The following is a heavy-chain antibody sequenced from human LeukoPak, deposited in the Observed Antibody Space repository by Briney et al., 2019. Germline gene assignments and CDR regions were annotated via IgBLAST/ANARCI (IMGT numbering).Heavy chain of an antibody. J-gene: IGHJ4*02. CDR2: IYYSGST. CDR3: ARLHDYGDYYADY. D-gene: IGHD4-17*01. CDR1: GGSIKSSSYY. V-gene: IGHV4-39*01. Sequence: SETLSLTCTVSGGSIKSSSYYWGWIRQPPGKGLEWIGSIYYSGSTFYNPSLKSRLTLSVDTSKSQFSLKLTSVTAADTATYYCARLHDYGDYYADYWGQGTLVTVSS.